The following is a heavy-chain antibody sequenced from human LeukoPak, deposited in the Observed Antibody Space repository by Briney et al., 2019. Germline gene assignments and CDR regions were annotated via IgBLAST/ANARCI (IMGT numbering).Heavy chain of an antibody. CDR2: IYYSGST. D-gene: IGHD6-13*01. Sequence: PSETLSLTCTVSGGSISSYYWSWIRQPPGKGLEWIGYIYYSGSTNYNPSLKSRVTISVDTSKNQFSLKLSSVTAADTAVYYCARGIAAAPDTNFDYWGQGTLVTVSS. CDR1: GGSISSYY. V-gene: IGHV4-59*08. J-gene: IGHJ4*02. CDR3: ARGIAAAPDTNFDY.